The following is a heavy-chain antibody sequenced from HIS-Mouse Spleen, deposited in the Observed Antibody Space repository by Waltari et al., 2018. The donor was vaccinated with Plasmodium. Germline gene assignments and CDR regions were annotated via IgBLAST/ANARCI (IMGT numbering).Heavy chain of an antibody. D-gene: IGHD6-13*01. Sequence: EVQLVESGGGLVQPGGSLRLSCAASGSTFSSYLMSWVRQAPGKGLEWVANIKQDGSEKYYVDSVKGRFTISRDNAKNSLYLQMNSLRAEDTAVYYCASSWYWYFDLWGRGTLVTVSS. CDR3: ASSWYWYFDL. V-gene: IGHV3-7*01. CDR1: GSTFSSYL. J-gene: IGHJ2*01. CDR2: IKQDGSEK.